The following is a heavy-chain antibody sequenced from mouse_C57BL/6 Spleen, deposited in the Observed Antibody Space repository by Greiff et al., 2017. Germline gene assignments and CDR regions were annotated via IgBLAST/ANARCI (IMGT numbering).Heavy chain of an antibody. J-gene: IGHJ3*01. CDR1: GFTFSSYA. CDR3: ARRERLTGSGFAY. D-gene: IGHD4-1*01. CDR2: ISDGGSYT. V-gene: IGHV5-4*01. Sequence: EVHLVESGGGLVKPGGSLKLSCAASGFTFSSYAMSWVRQTPEKRLEWVATISDGGSYTYYPDNVKGRFTISRDNAKNNLYLQMSHLKSEGTAMYYCARRERLTGSGFAYWGQGTLVTVSA.